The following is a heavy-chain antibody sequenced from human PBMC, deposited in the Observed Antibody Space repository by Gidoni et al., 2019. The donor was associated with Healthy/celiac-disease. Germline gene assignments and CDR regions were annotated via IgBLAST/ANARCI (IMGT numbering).Heavy chain of an antibody. D-gene: IGHD1-1*01. CDR2: IRSKAYGGTT. CDR3: TRENGNPPC. V-gene: IGHV3-49*04. CDR1: GFTFGDYA. J-gene: IGHJ4*02. Sequence: EVQLVESGGGLVQPGRSLRLSCTASGFTFGDYAMSWVRQAPGKGLEWVGFIRSKAYGGTTEYAASVKGRFTISRDDSKSIAYLQMNSLKTEDTAVYYCTRENGNPPCWGQGTLVTVSS.